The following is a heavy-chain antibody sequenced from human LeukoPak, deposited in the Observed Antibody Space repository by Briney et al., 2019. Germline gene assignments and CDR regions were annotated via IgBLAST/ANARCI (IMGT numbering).Heavy chain of an antibody. CDR2: ISYDGSNK. D-gene: IGHD6-13*01. J-gene: IGHJ4*02. V-gene: IGHV3-30-3*01. CDR3: ATAKDSSWHTFDY. CDR1: GFTFSLYT. Sequence: PGWSLRLSCAASGFTFSLYTMHWVRQAPGKGLEWVALISYDGSNKNYADSVKGRFTISRDKFKDALYLQMDSLRDEDSAMYYCATAKDSSWHTFDYWGQGTLVTVSS.